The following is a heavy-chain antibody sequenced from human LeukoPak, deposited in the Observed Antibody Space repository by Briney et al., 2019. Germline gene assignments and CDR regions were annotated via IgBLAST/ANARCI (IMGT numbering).Heavy chain of an antibody. CDR3: AKDGGTVITDIHWYFDL. D-gene: IGHD4-17*01. CDR2: ISGSGGST. CDR1: GFIXXXYA. Sequence: GFIXXXYAMXWVRQAPGKGLEWVSAISGSGGSTYYADSVKGRFTISRDNSKTTLYLQMNSLRAEDTAVYYCAKDGGTVITDIHWYFDLWGRGTLVTVSS. J-gene: IGHJ2*01. V-gene: IGHV3-23*01.